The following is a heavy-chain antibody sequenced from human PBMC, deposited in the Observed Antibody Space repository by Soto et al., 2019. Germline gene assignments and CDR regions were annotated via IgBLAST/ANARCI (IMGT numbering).Heavy chain of an antibody. Sequence: EVQLVESGGGLVKPGGSLRLSCAASGFTFSSYSMNWVRQAPGKGLEWVSSISSSSSYIYYADSVKGRFTISRDNAKNSLYLQMNSLRGEDTAVYYCARDGIYGSGSYGHNGMDVWGQGTTVTVSS. CDR1: GFTFSSYS. CDR3: ARDGIYGSGSYGHNGMDV. J-gene: IGHJ6*02. V-gene: IGHV3-21*01. CDR2: ISSSSSYI. D-gene: IGHD3-10*01.